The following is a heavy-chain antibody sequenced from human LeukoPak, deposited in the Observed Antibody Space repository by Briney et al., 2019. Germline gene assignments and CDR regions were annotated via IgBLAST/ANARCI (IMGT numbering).Heavy chain of an antibody. Sequence: GGSLRLSCAASGFTFSSYSMNWFRQAPGKGLEWVGFIRSKAYGGTTEYAASVKGRFTISRDDSKSIAYLQMNSLKTEDTAVYYCTREYDILTGYDYWGQGTLVTVSS. CDR2: IRSKAYGGTT. V-gene: IGHV3-49*03. CDR1: GFTFSSYS. CDR3: TREYDILTGYDY. J-gene: IGHJ4*02. D-gene: IGHD3-9*01.